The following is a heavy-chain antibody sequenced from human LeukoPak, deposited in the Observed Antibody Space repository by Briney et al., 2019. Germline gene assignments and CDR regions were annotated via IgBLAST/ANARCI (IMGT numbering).Heavy chain of an antibody. Sequence: NPSQTLSLTCTVSGGSISSSSYYWGWIRQPPGKGLEWIGRIYYSGSTYYNPSLKSRVTISVDTSQNQFSLKLTSVTAAGTAVYFCARLGSADYDIVAGYYQGGTCDYGGQGTLLTVS. D-gene: IGHD3-9*01. V-gene: IGHV4-39*01. CDR3: ARLGSADYDIVAGYYQGGTCDY. J-gene: IGHJ4*02. CDR2: IYYSGST. CDR1: GGSISSSSYY.